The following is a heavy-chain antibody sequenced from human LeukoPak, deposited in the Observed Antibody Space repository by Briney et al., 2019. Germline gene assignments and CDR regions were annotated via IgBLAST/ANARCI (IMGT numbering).Heavy chain of an antibody. Sequence: PSETLSLTCAVYGGSFSGYYWSWIRQPPGKGLEWIGEINHSGSTNYNPSLKSRVTISVDTSKNQFSLKLSSVTAADTAVYYCARDCSGGSRYGGASFWGQGTLVTVSS. CDR1: GGSFSGYY. CDR2: INHSGST. V-gene: IGHV4-34*01. CDR3: ARDCSGGSRYGGASF. J-gene: IGHJ4*02. D-gene: IGHD2-15*01.